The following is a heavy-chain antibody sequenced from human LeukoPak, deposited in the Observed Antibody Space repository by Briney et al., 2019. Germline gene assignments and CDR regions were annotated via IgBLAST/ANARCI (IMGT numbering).Heavy chain of an antibody. CDR1: GFTFTYYD. D-gene: IGHD3-10*01. CDR3: ARVLWGGSGSYYFDY. V-gene: IGHV3-13*01. J-gene: IGHJ4*02. CDR2: IGTAGDT. Sequence: GGSLRLSCAASGFTFTYYDMHWVRQATGKGLEWVSGIGTAGDTYYAGSVKGRFAISRDNAKNSLYLQMNSLRAGDTALYHCARVLWGGSGSYYFDYWGQGTLVTVSS.